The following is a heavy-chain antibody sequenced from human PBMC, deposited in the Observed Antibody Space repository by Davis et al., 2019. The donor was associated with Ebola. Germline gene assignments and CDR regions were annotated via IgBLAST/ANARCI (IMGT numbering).Heavy chain of an antibody. CDR2: IYYSGST. V-gene: IGHV4-30-4*08. Sequence: PSETLSLTCTVSGGSVSSGSYYWSWIRQPPGKGLEWIGYIYYSGSTYYNPSLKSRVTISVDTSKNQFSLKLSSVTAADTAVYYCARDLPSGDAFDIWGQGTMVTVSS. J-gene: IGHJ3*02. CDR1: GGSVSSGSYY. CDR3: ARDLPSGDAFDI.